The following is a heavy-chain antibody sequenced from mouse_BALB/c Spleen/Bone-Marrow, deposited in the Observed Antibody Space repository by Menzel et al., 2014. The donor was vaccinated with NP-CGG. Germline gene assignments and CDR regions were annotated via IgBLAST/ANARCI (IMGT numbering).Heavy chain of an antibody. CDR1: AYAFTNYL. D-gene: IGHD2-2*01. J-gene: IGHJ3*01. CDR3: ARAIYYGYDDGGPFAY. Sequence: VQLQESGAELVRPGTSVKVSCKASAYAFTNYLIEWIKKRPGQGLEWIGAINPGSDSNTYNEKFRGKATLTADNSSSTANMQLSSLTSDDSAVYFCARAIYYGYDDGGPFAYWGQGTLVTVSA. V-gene: IGHV1-54*01. CDR2: INPGSDSN.